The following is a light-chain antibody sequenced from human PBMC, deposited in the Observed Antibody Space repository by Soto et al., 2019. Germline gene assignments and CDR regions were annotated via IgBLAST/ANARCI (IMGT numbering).Light chain of an antibody. CDR2: KAS. J-gene: IGKJ4*01. V-gene: IGKV1-5*03. CDR1: QSISSW. Sequence: DIQMTQSPSTLSASVGDRVTITCRASQSISSWLAWYQQRPGKAPKLLIYKASSLESGVPSRFSGSGSGTEFTLTISSLQPDDFATYYCQQYNSYALTFGGGTKVEIK. CDR3: QQYNSYALT.